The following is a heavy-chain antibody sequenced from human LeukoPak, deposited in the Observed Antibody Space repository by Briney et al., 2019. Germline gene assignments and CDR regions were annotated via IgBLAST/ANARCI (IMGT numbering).Heavy chain of an antibody. CDR1: GFTFRSYE. CDR3: ATYYDSAGFDFDY. Sequence: PGGSLRLSCAASGFTFRSYEMNWVRQAPGKGLEWVSYISSSGSTMYYADSVKGRFTISRDNAKNSLYLQMNRLRAEDTAVYYCATYYDSAGFDFDYWGQGTLVTVSP. D-gene: IGHD3-22*01. J-gene: IGHJ4*02. CDR2: ISSSGSTM. V-gene: IGHV3-48*03.